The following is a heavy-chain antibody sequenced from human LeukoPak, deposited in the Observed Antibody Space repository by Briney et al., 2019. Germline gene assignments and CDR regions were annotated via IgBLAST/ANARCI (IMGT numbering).Heavy chain of an antibody. J-gene: IGHJ4*02. CDR3: VKEGSGSYFEH. CDR2: ISYDGSNK. Sequence: GGSLRLSCAASGFTFSSYGMHWVRQAPGKGLEWVAVISYDGSNKYYADSVKGRFTISRDNTKNSLYLQMNSLKSEDTAVYYCVKEGSGSYFEHWGQGTLVTVSS. D-gene: IGHD1-26*01. V-gene: IGHV3-30*12. CDR1: GFTFSSYG.